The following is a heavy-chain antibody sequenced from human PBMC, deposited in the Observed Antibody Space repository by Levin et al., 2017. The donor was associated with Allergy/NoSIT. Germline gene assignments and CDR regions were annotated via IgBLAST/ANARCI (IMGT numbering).Heavy chain of an antibody. CDR1: RYIFSDYF. J-gene: IGHJ4*02. CDR3: ARDLYNDDSVFGY. D-gene: IGHD3-22*01. CDR2: INPHSGDT. V-gene: IGHV1-2*02. Sequence: GESLKISCKASRYIFSDYFIHWVRQAPGQGLEWMGWINPHSGDTKYAQEFQGRVTMTRDTSISTAYMELTSLTSDDTAVYYCARDLYNDDSVFGYWGQGTLVNVFS.